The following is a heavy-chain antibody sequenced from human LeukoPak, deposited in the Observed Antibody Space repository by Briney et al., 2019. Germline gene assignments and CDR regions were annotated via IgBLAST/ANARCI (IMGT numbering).Heavy chain of an antibody. V-gene: IGHV3-23*01. Sequence: PGGSLRLSCAASGFTFSSSAMTWVRQAPGKGLEWVSAINSGGDDTVHADSVKGRLTISRDNSKNTLYLQMNSLRAEDTAKYYCTKGGSHAPLDYWGQGTLVTVSS. CDR2: INSGGDDT. D-gene: IGHD3-16*01. J-gene: IGHJ4*02. CDR1: GFTFSSSA. CDR3: TKGGSHAPLDY.